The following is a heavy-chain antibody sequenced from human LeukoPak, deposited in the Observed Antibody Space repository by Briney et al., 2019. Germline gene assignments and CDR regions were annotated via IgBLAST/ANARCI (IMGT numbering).Heavy chain of an antibody. CDR2: INSDGSST. CDR1: GFTFSSYW. CDR3: ASIWFGVPSDY. J-gene: IGHJ4*02. V-gene: IGHV3-74*01. D-gene: IGHD3-10*01. Sequence: GGSLRRSCAASGFTFSSYWMHWVRQAPGKGLVWVSRINSDGSSTSYADSVKGRFTISRDNAKNTLYLQMNSLRAEDTAVYYCASIWFGVPSDYWGQGTLVTVSS.